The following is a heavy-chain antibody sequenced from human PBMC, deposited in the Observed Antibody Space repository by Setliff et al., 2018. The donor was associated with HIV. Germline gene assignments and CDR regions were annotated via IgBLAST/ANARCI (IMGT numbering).Heavy chain of an antibody. V-gene: IGHV1-46*01. CDR1: GYTLSNYY. CDR2: INPSGYST. Sequence: ASVKVSCKASGYTLSNYYIHWVRQAPGQGLEWMGIINPSGYSTTYAQKFQGRVTMTGDTSTSTVYMDLSSLTSEDTAVYYCARMGLDTNFDYWGQGTLVTVSS. D-gene: IGHD1-26*01. J-gene: IGHJ4*02. CDR3: ARMGLDTNFDY.